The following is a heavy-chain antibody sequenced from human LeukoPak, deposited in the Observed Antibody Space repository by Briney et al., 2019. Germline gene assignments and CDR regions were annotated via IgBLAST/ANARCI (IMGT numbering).Heavy chain of an antibody. J-gene: IGHJ4*02. CDR1: GFIFTNYF. Sequence: GGSLRLSCAASGFIFTNYFMSWVRQAPGKGLEWVAVISYDGSNKYYADSVKGRFTISRDNSKNTLYLQMNSLRAEDTAVYYCARHRWRSGWPTDYWGQGTLVTVSS. CDR2: ISYDGSNK. V-gene: IGHV3-30-3*01. D-gene: IGHD6-19*01. CDR3: ARHRWRSGWPTDY.